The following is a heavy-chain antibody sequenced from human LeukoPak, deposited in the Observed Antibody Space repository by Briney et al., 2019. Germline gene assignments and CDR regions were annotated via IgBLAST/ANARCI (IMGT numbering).Heavy chain of an antibody. J-gene: IGHJ4*02. CDR1: GFTFSSYS. Sequence: PGGSLRLSCAASGFTFSSYSMNWVRQAPGKGLEWVSCISSSSSYIYYADSVEGRFTISRDNAKNSLYLQMNSLRAEDTAVYYCARDRLEDTAYYDFWLDQWGQGTLVTVSS. CDR3: ARDRLEDTAYYDFWLDQ. D-gene: IGHD3-3*01. CDR2: ISSSSSYI. V-gene: IGHV3-21*01.